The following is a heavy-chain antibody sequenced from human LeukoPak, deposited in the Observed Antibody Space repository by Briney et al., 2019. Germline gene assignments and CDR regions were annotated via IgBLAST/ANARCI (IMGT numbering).Heavy chain of an antibody. CDR3: AREGGSGSYFYNAFDI. V-gene: IGHV4-4*07. CDR2: TYTSGST. D-gene: IGHD3-10*01. CDR1: GGSFSGYY. Sequence: SETLSLTCAVYGGSFSGYYWSWIRQPAGKGLEWIGRTYTSGSTNYNPSLKSRVTMSVDTSKNQFSLKLSSVTAADTAVYYCAREGGSGSYFYNAFDIWGQGTMVTVSS. J-gene: IGHJ3*02.